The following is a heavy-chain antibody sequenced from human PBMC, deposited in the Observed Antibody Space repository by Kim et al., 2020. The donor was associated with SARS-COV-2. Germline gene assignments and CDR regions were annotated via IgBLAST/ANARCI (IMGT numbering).Heavy chain of an antibody. J-gene: IGHJ6*02. Sequence: GGSLRLSCAASGFTFSSYSMTWVRQAPGKGLEWVSAISAGTTTYYAEAVKGRFTISRDQPKNTLYLQKNGLRGDDTAIYFCCGEEDCSSASCQYYYYGLDVWGQGTTVTVSS. D-gene: IGHD2-2*01. CDR2: ISAGTTT. CDR3: CGEEDCSSASCQYYYYGLDV. V-gene: IGHV3-23*01. CDR1: GFTFSSYS.